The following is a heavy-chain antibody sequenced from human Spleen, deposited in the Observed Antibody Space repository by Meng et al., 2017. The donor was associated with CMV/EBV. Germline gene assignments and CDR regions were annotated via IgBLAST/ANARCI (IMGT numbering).Heavy chain of an antibody. Sequence: ASVKVSCKASGYTFTDYYIHWVRQAPGQGLEWMGWINPNSGGTNYAQKFQGRVTMTRDTSISTAYMELSRLRSDDTAVYYCARDWALGCSSTSCDFPWGQGTLVTVSS. CDR3: ARDWALGCSSTSCDFP. V-gene: IGHV1-2*02. CDR2: INPNSGGT. CDR1: GYTFTDYY. J-gene: IGHJ5*02. D-gene: IGHD2-2*01.